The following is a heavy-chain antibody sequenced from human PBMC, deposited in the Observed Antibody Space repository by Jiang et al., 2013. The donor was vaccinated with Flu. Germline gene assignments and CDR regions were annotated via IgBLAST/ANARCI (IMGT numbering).Heavy chain of an antibody. CDR2: IKPNSGAT. J-gene: IGHJ4*02. CDR1: GYSFNGYY. V-gene: IGHV1-2*06. Sequence: GAEVKKPGASVKVSCKASGYSFNGYYIHWVRQAPGQGLEWMGRIKPNSGATDHAQKFQGRVTMTRDTSISTAHMELSGLRPDDTAVYYCAREGAAAGLSVDYWGQGTLVTVSS. CDR3: AREGAAAGLSVDY. D-gene: IGHD6-13*01.